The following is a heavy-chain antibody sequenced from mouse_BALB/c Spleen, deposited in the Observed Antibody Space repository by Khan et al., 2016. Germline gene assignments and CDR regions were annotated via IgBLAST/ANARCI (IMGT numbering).Heavy chain of an antibody. J-gene: IGHJ1*01. Sequence: EVQLQESGAELVKPGASVKLSCTASGFNIKDTYMHWVKQRPEQGLEWIGRIDPANGNTKYDPKFQGKATITADTSSNTAYLQLSSLTSEDTAVYDCANWVGYVDVWGAGTTVIVSS. CDR1: GFNIKDTY. CDR2: IDPANGNT. D-gene: IGHD4-1*01. V-gene: IGHV14-3*02. CDR3: ANWVGYVDV.